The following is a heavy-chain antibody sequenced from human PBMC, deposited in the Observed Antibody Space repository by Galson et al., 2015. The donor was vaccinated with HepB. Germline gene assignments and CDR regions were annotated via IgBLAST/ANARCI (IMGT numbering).Heavy chain of an antibody. CDR3: ARGYYYDSSAPHAFDI. V-gene: IGHV3-21*01. D-gene: IGHD3-22*01. J-gene: IGHJ3*02. CDR2: ISSSSSYI. Sequence: SLRLSCAASGFTFSSYSMNWVRQAPGKGLEWVSSISSSSSYIYYADSVKGRFTISRDNAKNSLYLQMNSLRAEDTAVYYCARGYYYDSSAPHAFDIWGQGTMVTVSS. CDR1: GFTFSSYS.